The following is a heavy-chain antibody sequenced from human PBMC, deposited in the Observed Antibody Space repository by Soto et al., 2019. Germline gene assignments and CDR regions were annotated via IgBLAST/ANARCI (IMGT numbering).Heavy chain of an antibody. CDR1: GYTLTELS. CDR3: ATKEGYGNWFDP. J-gene: IGHJ5*02. V-gene: IGHV1-24*01. Sequence: ASVKVSCKVSGYTLTELSMHWVRQAPGKGLEWMGGFDPEDGETIYAQKFQGRVTMTEDTSTDTAYMELSSLRSEDTAVYYCATKEGYGNWFDPWGQGTLVTVS. D-gene: IGHD5-18*01. CDR2: FDPEDGET.